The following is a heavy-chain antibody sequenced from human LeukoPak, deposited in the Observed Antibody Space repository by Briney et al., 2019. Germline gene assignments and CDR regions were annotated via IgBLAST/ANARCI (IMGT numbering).Heavy chain of an antibody. CDR1: GGSITSNTYY. V-gene: IGHV4-39*01. J-gene: IGHJ4*02. Sequence: PSETLSLTCSVSGGSITSNTYYWGWMRQPPGMGPEWIGRMYHTGSTYYKPSLKSRLTISADTSKNQFSLKLSSVTAADTAVYYCAMGAGSWYDYWGRGTLVTVSS. CDR2: MYHTGST. CDR3: AMGAGSWYDY. D-gene: IGHD6-13*01.